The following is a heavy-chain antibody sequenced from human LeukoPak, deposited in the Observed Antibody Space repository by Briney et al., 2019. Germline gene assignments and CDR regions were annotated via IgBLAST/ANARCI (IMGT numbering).Heavy chain of an antibody. D-gene: IGHD2-2*01. Sequence: ASVKVSCKASGYTFTGYYMHWVRQAPGQGLEWMGWINPNSGGTNYGQKFQGRVTMTRDTSISTAYMELSRLRSDDTAVYYCARGQPGYCSSTSCYPLPSDYWGQGTLVTVSS. CDR2: INPNSGGT. V-gene: IGHV1-2*02. CDR3: ARGQPGYCSSTSCYPLPSDY. J-gene: IGHJ4*02. CDR1: GYTFTGYY.